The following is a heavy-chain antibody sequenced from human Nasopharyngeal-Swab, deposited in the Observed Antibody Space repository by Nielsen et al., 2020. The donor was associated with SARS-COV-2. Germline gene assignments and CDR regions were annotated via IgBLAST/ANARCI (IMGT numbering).Heavy chain of an antibody. CDR2: ISWNSGSI. CDR3: AKEALGYSGYDSNWFDP. V-gene: IGHV3-9*01. J-gene: IGHJ5*02. D-gene: IGHD5-12*01. CDR1: GFTFDDYA. Sequence: GGSLRLSCAASGFTFDDYAMHWVRQAPGKGLEWVSGISWNSGSIGYADSVKGRFTISRDNAKNSLYLQMNSLRAEDTALYYCAKEALGYSGYDSNWFDPWDQGTLVTVSS.